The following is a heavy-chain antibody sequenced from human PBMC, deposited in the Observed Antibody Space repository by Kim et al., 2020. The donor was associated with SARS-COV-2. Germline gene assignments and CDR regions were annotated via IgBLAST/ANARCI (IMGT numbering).Heavy chain of an antibody. V-gene: IGHV3-21*01. Sequence: GGSLRLSCAASGFTFSSYSMNWVRQAPGKGLEWVSSISSSSSYIYYADSVKGRFTISRDNAKNSLYLQMNSLRAEDTAVYYCARGTTVTRPFGPWGQGTPVTVSS. J-gene: IGHJ5*02. CDR1: GFTFSSYS. CDR3: ARGTTVTRPFGP. D-gene: IGHD4-17*01. CDR2: ISSSSSYI.